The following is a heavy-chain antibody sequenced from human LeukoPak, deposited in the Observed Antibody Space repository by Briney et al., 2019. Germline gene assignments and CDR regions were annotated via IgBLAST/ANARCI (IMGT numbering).Heavy chain of an antibody. CDR2: IYPRDGST. CDR1: GYTFTNNY. J-gene: IGHJ4*02. V-gene: IGHV1-46*01. CDR3: ARDQEGFDY. Sequence: ASVKVSCKASGYTFTNNYLHWVRQAPGQGLEWMGMIYPRDGSTSYAQNLQGRVTVTRDTSTTTVHMELRGLRSEDTAVYYCARDQEGFDYWGQGTVVTVSS.